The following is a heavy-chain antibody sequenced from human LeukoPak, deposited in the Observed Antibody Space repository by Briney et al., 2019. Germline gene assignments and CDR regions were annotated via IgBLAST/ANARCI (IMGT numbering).Heavy chain of an antibody. CDR2: INEDGREK. V-gene: IGHV3-7*01. CDR1: GFTFTSHW. CDR3: AYGGATTHDAFDI. D-gene: IGHD1-26*01. J-gene: IGHJ3*02. Sequence: GGSLRLSCEASGFTFTSHWMSWVRQVPGKGLEWVAKINEDGREKYYVDSVKGRFTISRDNAKNSLSLQMNSLRAEDTAVYYCAYGGATTHDAFDIWGQGTMVTVSS.